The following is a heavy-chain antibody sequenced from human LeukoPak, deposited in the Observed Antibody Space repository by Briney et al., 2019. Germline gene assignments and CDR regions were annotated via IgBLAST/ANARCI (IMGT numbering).Heavy chain of an antibody. V-gene: IGHV3-53*01. D-gene: IGHD3-9*01. CDR3: ARENYLTGYFYYFDY. Sequence: GGSLRLSCAASGFTVSSNYMSWVRQAPGKGLEWVSVIYSGGSTYYADSVKGRFTIPRDNSKNTLYLQMNSLRAEDTAVYYCARENYLTGYFYYFDYWGQGTLVTVSS. CDR1: GFTVSSNY. CDR2: IYSGGST. J-gene: IGHJ4*02.